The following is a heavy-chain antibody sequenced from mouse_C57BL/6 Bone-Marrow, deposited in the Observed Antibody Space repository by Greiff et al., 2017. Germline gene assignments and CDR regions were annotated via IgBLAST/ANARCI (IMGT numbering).Heavy chain of an antibody. CDR1: GYTFTSYW. CDR3: ARSCLVTNAMDY. D-gene: IGHD2-2*01. CDR2: IDPSDSET. J-gene: IGHJ4*01. Sequence: QVQLQQPGAELVRPGSSVKLSCKASGYTFTSYWMHWVKQRPIQGLEWIGNIDPSDSETHYNQKFKDKATLTVDKSSSTAYMQLSSLTSEDSAVYYCARSCLVTNAMDYWGQGTSVTVSS. V-gene: IGHV1-52*01.